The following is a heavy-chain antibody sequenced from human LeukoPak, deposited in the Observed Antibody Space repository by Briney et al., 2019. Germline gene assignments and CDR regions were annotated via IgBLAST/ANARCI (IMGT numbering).Heavy chain of an antibody. Sequence: SETPSHTRAVYGGSLSGYYWGWIRQPPGKGLEWIGSMYYSGSTYYNPSLKSRVTISVDASKNHFSLKLSSVTAADTAVYYCARDFRGGYDFWSGYYTPYYFDYWGQGTLVTVSP. CDR1: GGSLSGYY. V-gene: IGHV4-39*07. CDR3: ARDFRGGYDFWSGYYTPYYFDY. CDR2: MYYSGST. J-gene: IGHJ4*02. D-gene: IGHD3-3*01.